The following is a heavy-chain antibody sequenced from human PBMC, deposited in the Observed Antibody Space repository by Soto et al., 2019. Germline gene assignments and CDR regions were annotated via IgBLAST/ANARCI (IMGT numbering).Heavy chain of an antibody. CDR2: MKSKTDGGRT. Sequence: GGSLRLSCAASGFTFSNAWMSWVRQAPGKGLEWVGRMKSKTDGGRTDDAEPVTGRFTISRDDSKNTLYLQMNSLKTEDTAVYYCTCQWLRDPYNYYVMDVWGQGTTVTVSS. J-gene: IGHJ6*02. CDR1: GFTFSNAW. D-gene: IGHD6-19*01. CDR3: TCQWLRDPYNYYVMDV. V-gene: IGHV3-15*01.